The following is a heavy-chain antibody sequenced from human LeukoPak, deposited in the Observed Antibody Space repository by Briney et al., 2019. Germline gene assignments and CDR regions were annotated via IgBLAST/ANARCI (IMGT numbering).Heavy chain of an antibody. Sequence: GGSLRLSCAASGFTFSSYAMSWVRQAPGKGLEWVSAISGSGGSIYYADSVKGRFTISRDNAKNSLYLQMNSLRAEDTAVYYCATTPSGSYFHFDYWGQGTLVTVSS. CDR2: ISGSGGSI. D-gene: IGHD1-26*01. CDR3: ATTPSGSYFHFDY. CDR1: GFTFSSYA. V-gene: IGHV3-23*01. J-gene: IGHJ4*02.